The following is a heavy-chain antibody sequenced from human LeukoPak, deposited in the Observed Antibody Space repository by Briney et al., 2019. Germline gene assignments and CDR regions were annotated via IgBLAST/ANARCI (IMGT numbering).Heavy chain of an antibody. CDR2: IYYSGST. J-gene: IGHJ4*02. CDR3: AREADYYDSSGYYYSPLYYFDY. V-gene: IGHV4-30-4*01. CDR1: GGSISSGDYY. Sequence: KPSETLSLTCTVSGGSISSGDYYWSWIRQPPGKGLEWIGYIYYSGSTYYNPSLKSRVTISVDTSKNQFSLKLSSVTAADTAVYYCAREADYYDSSGYYYSPLYYFDYWGQGTLVTVSS. D-gene: IGHD3-22*01.